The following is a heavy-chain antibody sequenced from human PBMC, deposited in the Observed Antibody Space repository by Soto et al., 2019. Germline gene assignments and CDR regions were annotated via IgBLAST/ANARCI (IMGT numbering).Heavy chain of an antibody. CDR1: GGSISSGRFY. CDR3: ARYFDWPNAFDI. D-gene: IGHD3-9*01. J-gene: IGHJ3*02. CDR2: ISDSGSS. V-gene: IGHV4-31*03. Sequence: SETLALTCTVSGGSISSGRFYWSWIRQHPGKGLEWIGHISDSGSSYYNPSLESRVTISVDTSKNQFSLKLSAVTAADTAVYFCARYFDWPNAFDIWGQGTMVTVSS.